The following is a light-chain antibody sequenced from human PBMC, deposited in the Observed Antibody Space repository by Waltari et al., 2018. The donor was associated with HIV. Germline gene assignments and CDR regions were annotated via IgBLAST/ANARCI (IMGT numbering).Light chain of an antibody. CDR1: PSVGDN. CDR3: QRYDIWPYT. J-gene: IGKJ2*01. V-gene: IGKV3-15*01. Sequence: TQSPGILFVSPGERATLSCRASPSVGDNLAWYQDKSGQPPRLLLYGASNRATGIPGKFSGDGSRTNFTLTIDSVQSTDSALYYCQRYDIWPYTFGRGT. CDR2: GAS.